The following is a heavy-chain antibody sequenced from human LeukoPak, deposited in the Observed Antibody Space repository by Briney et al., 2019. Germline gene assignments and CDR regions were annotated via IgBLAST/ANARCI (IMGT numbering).Heavy chain of an antibody. CDR1: RFTFSSYA. J-gene: IGHJ4*02. Sequence: PGGSLRLSCAASRFTFSSYAMHWVRQAPGKGLEWVAVISYDGSNKYYADSVKGRFTISRDNSKNTLYLQMNSLRAEDTAVYYCATSTVGATLAYWGQGTLVTISS. CDR3: ATSTVGATLAY. CDR2: ISYDGSNK. V-gene: IGHV3-30*04. D-gene: IGHD1-26*01.